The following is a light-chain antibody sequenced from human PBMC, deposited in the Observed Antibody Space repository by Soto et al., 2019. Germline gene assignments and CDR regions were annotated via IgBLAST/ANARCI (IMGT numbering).Light chain of an antibody. J-gene: IGLJ2*01. CDR2: DDS. Sequence: SYELTQPPSVSVAPGQTARITCGGNNIGSKSVHWYQQKPGQAPVLVVYDDSDRPSGIPEGFSGSNSGNTATLTISRVEAGDEADYYCQVWDSSSDHPGVVFGGGTKLTVL. CDR3: QVWDSSSDHPGVV. CDR1: NIGSKS. V-gene: IGLV3-21*02.